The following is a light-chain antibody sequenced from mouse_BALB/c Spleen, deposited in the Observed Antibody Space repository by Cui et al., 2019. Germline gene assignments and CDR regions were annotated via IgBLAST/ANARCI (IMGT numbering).Light chain of an antibody. CDR3: QQWSSYPLT. CDR2: DTS. CDR1: SSVSY. J-gene: IGKJ5*01. V-gene: IGKV4-55*01. Sequence: QISHTLFRAIMSASPVEKVTMTCSASSSVSYMYWYQQKPGSSPRLLIYDTSSLASGVPVRFSGSGSGTSYSLTISRMEAEDAATYYCQQWSSYPLTFGAGTKLELK.